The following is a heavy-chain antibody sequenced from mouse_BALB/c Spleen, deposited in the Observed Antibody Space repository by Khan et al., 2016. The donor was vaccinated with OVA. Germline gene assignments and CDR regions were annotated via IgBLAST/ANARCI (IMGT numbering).Heavy chain of an antibody. D-gene: IGHD2-14*01. CDR2: MIYSGNT. Sequence: EVQLQESGPSLVKPSQTLSLTCSVTGDSITSGYWNWIRKFPGNKLEYMGYMIYSGNTYYNPSLKSRISIIRHTSKNQSYLQLTSVTTEDTATYYCARSTYRYAFAYWGQGTLVTVSA. CDR3: ARSTYRYAFAY. CDR1: GDSITSGY. J-gene: IGHJ3*01. V-gene: IGHV3-8*02.